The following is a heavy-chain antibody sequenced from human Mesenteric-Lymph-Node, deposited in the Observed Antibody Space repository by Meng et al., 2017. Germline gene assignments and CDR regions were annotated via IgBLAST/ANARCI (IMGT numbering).Heavy chain of an antibody. CDR1: GCSISSSHC. Sequence: EPRPRLVQPSGPLYLTCAVSGCSISSSHCWSWVRQPPGKVLEWIGEIYHSGSTNYNPSLKSRVTISVDKSKNQFSLNLSSVTAADTAVYYCARVGQWLPIDYWGQGTLVTVSS. CDR3: ARVGQWLPIDY. CDR2: IYHSGST. V-gene: IGHV4-4*02. D-gene: IGHD6-19*01. J-gene: IGHJ4*02.